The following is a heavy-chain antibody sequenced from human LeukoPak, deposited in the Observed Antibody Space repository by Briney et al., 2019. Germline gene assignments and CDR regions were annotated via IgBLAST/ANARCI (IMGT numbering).Heavy chain of an antibody. CDR2: ISGSGGST. J-gene: IGHJ6*02. V-gene: IGHV3-23*01. Sequence: GGSLRLSCAASGFTFSNYVMTWVRQAPGKGLEWVSGISGSGGSTFYADSLKGRFTISRDNSKNTLYLQMNSLRAEDTAVYFCAKSLKTGSYPHYYYYGMDVWGQGTTVTVSS. CDR3: AKSLKTGSYPHYYYYGMDV. CDR1: GFTFSNYV. D-gene: IGHD1-26*01.